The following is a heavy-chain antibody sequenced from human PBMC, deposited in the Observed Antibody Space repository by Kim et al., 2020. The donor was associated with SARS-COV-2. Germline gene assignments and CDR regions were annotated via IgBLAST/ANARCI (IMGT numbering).Heavy chain of an antibody. V-gene: IGHV3-23*01. CDR3: AKDEGSFWYEVWDY. Sequence: GGSLRLSCAASGFTFSSYAMTWVRQAPGKGLDWVSTISGSGGSTFYADSVKGRFTISRDNSKNTLYLQMNSLRAEDTAVYYCAKDEGSFWYEVWDYWGQGTLVTVSS. J-gene: IGHJ4*02. D-gene: IGHD6-13*01. CDR1: GFTFSSYA. CDR2: ISGSGGST.